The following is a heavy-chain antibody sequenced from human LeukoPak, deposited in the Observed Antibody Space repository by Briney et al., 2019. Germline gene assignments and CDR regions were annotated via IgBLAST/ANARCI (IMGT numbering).Heavy chain of an antibody. V-gene: IGHV1-2*02. CDR2: INAKNGGT. CDR1: GYTFTDYY. J-gene: IGHJ4*02. CDR3: ARVTSGTYHY. D-gene: IGHD1-26*01. Sequence: GASVTVSCTASGYTFTDYYLHWGRQAPGQGLEWMGWINAKNGGTEYAQKFQGRVTLTRDTSISTAYMWLTSLRYDDTAVYYCARVTSGTYHYWGQGTLVTISS.